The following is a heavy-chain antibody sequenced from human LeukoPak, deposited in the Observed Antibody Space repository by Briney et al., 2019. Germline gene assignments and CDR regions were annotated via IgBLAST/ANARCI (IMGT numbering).Heavy chain of an antibody. J-gene: IGHJ6*03. Sequence: GESPKISCKGSGYSFTSYWIGWVRQMPGKGLEWMGIIYPGDSDTKYGPSFQGQITISADKSISTAYLQWSSLKASDTAMYYCARQTQIPATGTGNYYYYMDVWGKGTTVTVSS. CDR1: GYSFTSYW. CDR3: ARQTQIPATGTGNYYYYMDV. V-gene: IGHV5-51*01. CDR2: IYPGDSDT. D-gene: IGHD6-13*01.